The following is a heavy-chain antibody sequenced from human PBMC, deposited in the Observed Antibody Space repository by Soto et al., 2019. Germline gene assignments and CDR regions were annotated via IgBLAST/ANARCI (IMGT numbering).Heavy chain of an antibody. Sequence: SETLSLTCTVSGASITFGGYSWSWIRQTPGKGLEWIGYINHLETTFYNPSFESRLTLSIDRAKNQFSLKLHSMSAADRAAYFCARGGGSDSFDYWGQGILVTVSS. D-gene: IGHD1-26*01. CDR3: ARGGGSDSFDY. CDR2: INHLETT. V-gene: IGHV4-30-2*01. CDR1: GASITFGGYS. J-gene: IGHJ4*02.